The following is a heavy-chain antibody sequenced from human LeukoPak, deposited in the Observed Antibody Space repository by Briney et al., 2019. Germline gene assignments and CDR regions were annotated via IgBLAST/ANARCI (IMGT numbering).Heavy chain of an antibody. CDR1: GGSFSGYY. D-gene: IGHD3-16*01. J-gene: IGHJ6*02. Sequence: SETLSLTCAVYGGSFSGYYWSWIRQPPGKGLEWIGEIDHSGSTNYNPSLKSRVTISVDTSKNQFSLKLSSVTAADTAVYYCATSTYRLGEYYYYGMDVWGQGTTVTVSS. V-gene: IGHV4-34*01. CDR3: ATSTYRLGEYYYYGMDV. CDR2: IDHSGST.